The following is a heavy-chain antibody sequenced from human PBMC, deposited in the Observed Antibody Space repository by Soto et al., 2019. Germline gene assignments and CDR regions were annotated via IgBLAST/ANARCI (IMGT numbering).Heavy chain of an antibody. J-gene: IGHJ6*02. CDR1: GFTFSSYG. Sequence: VRLSWAASGFTFSSYGMHWVRQAPGKGLEWVAVISYDGSNKYYADSVKGRFTISRDNSKNTLYPPMNSLSAEDTAVYYCAKESTMIVFRYYGMYVWCQGTTVTVS. D-gene: IGHD3-22*01. V-gene: IGHV3-30*18. CDR3: AKESTMIVFRYYGMYV. CDR2: ISYDGSNK.